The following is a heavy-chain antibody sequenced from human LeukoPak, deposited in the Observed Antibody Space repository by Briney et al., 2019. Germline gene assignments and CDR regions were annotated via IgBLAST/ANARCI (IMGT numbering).Heavy chain of an antibody. V-gene: IGHV1-46*01. J-gene: IGHJ4*02. D-gene: IGHD6-13*01. CDR3: ARDSGIAAAGTNWGYGFEPYYFDY. CDR2: INPSGGST. CDR1: GYTFTSYY. Sequence: ASVKVSCKASGYTFTSYYMHWVRQAPGQGLEWMGIINPSGGSTSYAQKFQGRVTMTRDTSTSTVYMELSSLRSEDTAVYYCARDSGIAAAGTNWGYGFEPYYFDYWGQGTLVTVSS.